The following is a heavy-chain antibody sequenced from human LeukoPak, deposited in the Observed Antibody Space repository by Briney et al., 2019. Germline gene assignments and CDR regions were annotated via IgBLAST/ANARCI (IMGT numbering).Heavy chain of an antibody. J-gene: IGHJ4*02. CDR1: GGSLNNYY. Sequence: SETLSLTCTVSGGSLNNYYWGWIRQATGKGLEWIAYSYYSGSTNYNPSLRSRLTISVDTSTSQLSLKLSSVTAADTAVYYCARHKPTGSYPLELWGQGTLVTVSS. V-gene: IGHV4-59*08. CDR3: ARHKPTGSYPLEL. CDR2: SYYSGST. D-gene: IGHD3-10*01.